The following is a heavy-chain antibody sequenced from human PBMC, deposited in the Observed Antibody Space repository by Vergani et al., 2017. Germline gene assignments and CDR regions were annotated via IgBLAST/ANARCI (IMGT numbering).Heavy chain of an antibody. D-gene: IGHD3-10*01. Sequence: QLQLQESGPGLVKPSETLSLTCTVSGGSISSSSYYWSWIRQPPGKGLEWIGYIYYSGSTNYNPSLKSRVTISVDTSKNQFSLKLSSVTAADTAVYYCAGGLRSRLTRESYYFDYWGQGTLVTVSS. J-gene: IGHJ4*02. V-gene: IGHV4-61*01. CDR1: GGSISSSSYY. CDR2: IYYSGST. CDR3: AGGLRSRLTRESYYFDY.